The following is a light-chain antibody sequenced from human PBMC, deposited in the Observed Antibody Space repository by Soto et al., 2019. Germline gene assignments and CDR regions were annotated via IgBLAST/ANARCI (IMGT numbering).Light chain of an antibody. CDR2: EAT. CDR1: SSDVGGYNY. J-gene: IGLJ2*01. Sequence: QSALTQPASVSGSPGQSITISCTGTSSDVGGYNYVSWYQQHPGKAPKLMIYEATKRPSGVSNRFSGSKSGNTASLTISGLQAEDEADYYCCAYAGSGNVVFGGGTKLTVL. CDR3: CAYAGSGNVV. V-gene: IGLV2-23*01.